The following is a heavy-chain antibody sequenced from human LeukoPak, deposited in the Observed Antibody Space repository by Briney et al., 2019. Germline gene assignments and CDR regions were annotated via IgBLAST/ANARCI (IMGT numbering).Heavy chain of an antibody. Sequence: PAGGSLRLSCVASKFNFFSYGMQWVRQAPGKGLVWVSRIFTDGSTTSYADSVKGRFTISRDNARNTLYLQMNSPRVEDTAVYYCARELPREVTLDYWGQGTLVTVSP. D-gene: IGHD2-21*02. CDR1: KFNFFSYG. CDR3: ARELPREVTLDY. CDR2: IFTDGSTT. V-gene: IGHV3-74*01. J-gene: IGHJ4*01.